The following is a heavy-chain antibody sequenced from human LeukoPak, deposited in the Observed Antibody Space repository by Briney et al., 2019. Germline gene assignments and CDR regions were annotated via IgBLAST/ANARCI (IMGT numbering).Heavy chain of an antibody. CDR3: ARAGAARPGFDY. J-gene: IGHJ4*02. V-gene: IGHV3-21*01. CDR2: ISATGGYI. D-gene: IGHD6-6*01. CDR1: GFTFNNYS. Sequence: PGGSLRLSCAASGFTFNNYSMTWVRQAPGKGLEWVSSISATGGYIYYADSVKGRFTISRDNAKNSLYLQMNSLRAEDTAVYYCARAGAARPGFDYWGQGTLVTVSS.